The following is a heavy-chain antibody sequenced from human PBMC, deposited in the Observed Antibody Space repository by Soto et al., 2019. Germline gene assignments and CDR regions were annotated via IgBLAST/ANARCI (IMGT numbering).Heavy chain of an antibody. CDR3: AREEYYYGSGPFFDY. Sequence: QVQMVQSGAEVKKPGSSVKVSCKASGGTFSSYTISWVRQAPGQGLEWMGRIIPILGIANYAQKFQGRVTITADKSTSTAYMELSSLRSEDTAVYYCAREEYYYGSGPFFDYWGQGTLVTVSS. J-gene: IGHJ4*02. V-gene: IGHV1-69*08. D-gene: IGHD3-10*01. CDR1: GGTFSSYT. CDR2: IIPILGIA.